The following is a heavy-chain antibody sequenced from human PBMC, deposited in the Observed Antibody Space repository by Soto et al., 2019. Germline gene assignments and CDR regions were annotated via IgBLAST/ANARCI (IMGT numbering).Heavy chain of an antibody. V-gene: IGHV3-30*18. J-gene: IGHJ4*02. CDR2: ISYDGSNK. D-gene: IGHD6-6*01. Sequence: HPGGSLRLSCAASGFTFSNYGMHWVRQAPGRGLEWVAIISYDGSNKYSADSVNGRFTISRDNSKNTLYLQMNSLRAEDTAVYYCAKDQWSSSGSFVDYWGQGTLVTVSS. CDR1: GFTFSNYG. CDR3: AKDQWSSSGSFVDY.